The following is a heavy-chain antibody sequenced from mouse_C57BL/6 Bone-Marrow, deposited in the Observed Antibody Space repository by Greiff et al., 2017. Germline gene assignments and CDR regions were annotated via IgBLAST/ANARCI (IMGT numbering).Heavy chain of an antibody. V-gene: IGHV8-8*01. CDR2: IWWDDDK. CDR1: GFSLSTFGMG. Sequence: QVTLKESGPGILQPSQTLSLTCSFSGFSLSTFGMGVGWIRQPSGKGLEWLAHIWWDDDKYYNPALKSRLTISKDTSKNLVFLKIANVDTADTATYYWARLYYGNFFDYWGKGTTLTVSS. D-gene: IGHD2-1*01. J-gene: IGHJ2*01. CDR3: ARLYYGNFFDY.